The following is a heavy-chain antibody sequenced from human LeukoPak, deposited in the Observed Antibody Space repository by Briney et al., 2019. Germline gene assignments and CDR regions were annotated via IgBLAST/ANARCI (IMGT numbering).Heavy chain of an antibody. V-gene: IGHV3-48*01. Sequence: PGGSLRLSCAASGFTFSSYSMNWVRQAPGKGLEWVSYISSSSSTIYYADSVKGRFTISRDNSKNTLYLQMNSLRAEDTAVYYCARDLGDYYGSGSYLYWGQGTLVTVSS. J-gene: IGHJ4*02. CDR3: ARDLGDYYGSGSYLY. CDR1: GFTFSSYS. CDR2: ISSSSSTI. D-gene: IGHD3-10*01.